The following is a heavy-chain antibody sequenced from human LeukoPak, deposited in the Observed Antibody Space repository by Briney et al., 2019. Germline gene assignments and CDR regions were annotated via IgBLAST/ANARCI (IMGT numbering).Heavy chain of an antibody. Sequence: SETLSLTCTVSGYSISTGYYWDWIRQPPGKGLEWIGTFYHGGSTYYNPSLKSRVTISVDTSKNQFSLNLTSVTAADTAVYYCARSRSGWYVSHWGQGILVTVSS. V-gene: IGHV4-38-2*02. J-gene: IGHJ4*01. CDR1: GYSISTGYY. CDR3: ARSRSGWYVSH. CDR2: FYHGGST. D-gene: IGHD6-19*01.